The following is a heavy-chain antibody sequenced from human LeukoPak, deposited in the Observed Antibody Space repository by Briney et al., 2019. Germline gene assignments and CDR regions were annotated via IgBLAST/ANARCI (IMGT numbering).Heavy chain of an antibody. CDR2: IIPIFGTA. D-gene: IGHD3-22*01. Sequence: SVKVSCKASGGTFSSYAISWVRQAPGQGLEWMGRIIPIFGTANYAQKFQGRVTITTDESTSTAYMELSSLRSEDTAVYYCARDGGANYYDSNRYFQHWGQGTLVTVSS. CDR1: GGTFSSYA. J-gene: IGHJ1*01. CDR3: ARDGGANYYDSNRYFQH. V-gene: IGHV1-69*05.